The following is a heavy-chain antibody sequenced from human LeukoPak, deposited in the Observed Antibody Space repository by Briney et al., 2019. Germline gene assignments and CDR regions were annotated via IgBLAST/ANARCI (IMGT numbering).Heavy chain of an antibody. D-gene: IGHD1-26*01. V-gene: IGHV1-18*01. CDR3: ARDLDQYSGRFGGFGHDF. J-gene: IGHJ4*02. CDR2: ISAYNGNT. Sequence: ASVKVSCKASGYTFANYGINWVRQAPGQGLEWMGWISAYNGNTHYAQKFQGRVTMTTDTSTSTAYMDLRSLRSDDTAMYYCARDLDQYSGRFGGFGHDFWGQGTLVTVSS. CDR1: GYTFANYG.